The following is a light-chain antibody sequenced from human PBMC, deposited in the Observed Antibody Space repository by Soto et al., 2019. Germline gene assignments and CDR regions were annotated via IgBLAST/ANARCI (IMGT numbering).Light chain of an antibody. CDR1: HSVGST. V-gene: IGKV3-15*01. Sequence: ETVMTQSPATLSVSPGESATLSCRASHSVGSTLAEYQQKPGQAPRLLMYDTSTRATGIPARFSGSGSGTEFTLTISSLQSDDFAFYYCQNYNTWPWTVVQGNKVEIK. CDR3: QNYNTWPWT. J-gene: IGKJ1*01. CDR2: DTS.